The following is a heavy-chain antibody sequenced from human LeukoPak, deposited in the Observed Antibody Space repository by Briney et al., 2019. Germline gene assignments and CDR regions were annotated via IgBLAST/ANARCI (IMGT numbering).Heavy chain of an antibody. CDR2: ISGSGGST. CDR1: GFTFSSYA. D-gene: IGHD3-22*01. V-gene: IGHV3-23*01. J-gene: IGHJ4*02. Sequence: GGSLRLSCAASGFTFSSYAMSWVRQAPGKGLEWVSAISGSGGSTYYADSVKGRFTVSRDNSKNTLYLQMNSLRAEDTAVYYCAKGDTYYYDSSGSSFDYWGQGTLVTVSS. CDR3: AKGDTYYYDSSGSSFDY.